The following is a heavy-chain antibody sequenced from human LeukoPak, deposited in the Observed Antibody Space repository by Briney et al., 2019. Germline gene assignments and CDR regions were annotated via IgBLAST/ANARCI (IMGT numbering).Heavy chain of an antibody. CDR3: ARALAVPAAAFDDY. J-gene: IGHJ4*02. V-gene: IGHV3-23*01. CDR2: ISGSGGST. D-gene: IGHD2-2*01. Sequence: GGSLRLSCAASGFTFSSYAMSWVRQAPGKGLEWVSAISGSGGSTYYADSVKGRFTISRDNSKNTLYLQMNSLRSDDTAVYYCARALAVPAAAFDDYWGQGTLVTVSS. CDR1: GFTFSSYA.